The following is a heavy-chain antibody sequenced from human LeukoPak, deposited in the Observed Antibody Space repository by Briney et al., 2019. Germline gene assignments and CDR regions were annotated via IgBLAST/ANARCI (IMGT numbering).Heavy chain of an antibody. D-gene: IGHD5-24*01. J-gene: IGHJ4*02. CDR2: IYYSGST. CDR1: GFTFSSYW. V-gene: IGHV4-59*01. CDR3: ARGGRDGYNYYFDY. Sequence: GSLRLSCAASGFTFSSYWMSWIRQPPGKGLEWIGYIYYSGSTNYNPSLKSRVTISVDTSKNQFSLKLSSVTAADTAVYYCARGGRDGYNYYFDYWGQGTLVTVSS.